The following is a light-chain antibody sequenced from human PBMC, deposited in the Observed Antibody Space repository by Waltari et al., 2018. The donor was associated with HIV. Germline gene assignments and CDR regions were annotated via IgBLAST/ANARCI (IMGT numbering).Light chain of an antibody. CDR1: SSDVGNYTY. J-gene: IGLJ2*01. V-gene: IGLV2-8*01. CDR3: TSYGGINNYVV. CDR2: EVS. Sequence: QSALTQPPSASGSPGQSVTIPCTGTSSDVGNYTYVSWYQQHPGHAPKLMIFEVSRRPSGVPHRFSGSKSGTTASLTVSGLQAEDEADYYCTSYGGINNYVVFGGGTKLTVL.